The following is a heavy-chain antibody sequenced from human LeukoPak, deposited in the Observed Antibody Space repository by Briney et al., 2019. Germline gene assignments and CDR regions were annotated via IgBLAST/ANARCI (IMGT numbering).Heavy chain of an antibody. Sequence: GGSLRLSCAASGFTFSSYEMNWVRQAPGKGLEWVSYISSSGSTIYYADSVKGRFTISRDNAKNSLYLQMNSLRAEDTAVYYCAALGRQLTYYYYYYMDVWGKGTTVTISS. D-gene: IGHD5-18*01. V-gene: IGHV3-48*03. CDR2: ISSSGSTI. CDR3: AALGRQLTYYYYYYMDV. CDR1: GFTFSSYE. J-gene: IGHJ6*03.